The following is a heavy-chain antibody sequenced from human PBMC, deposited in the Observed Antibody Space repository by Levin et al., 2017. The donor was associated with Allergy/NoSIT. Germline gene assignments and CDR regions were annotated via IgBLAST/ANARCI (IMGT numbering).Heavy chain of an antibody. CDR1: GFTFSNFW. J-gene: IGHJ4*02. V-gene: IGHV3-7*01. CDR2: IKPDGSEE. CDR3: ARAEGDY. Sequence: PGGSLRLSCAASGFTFSNFWMSWFRQAPGRGLEWVAKIKPDGSEEFCVDSLKGRFTISRDNAKKSLYLQMNSLRADDTAVYYCARAEGDYWGQGTLVTVSS.